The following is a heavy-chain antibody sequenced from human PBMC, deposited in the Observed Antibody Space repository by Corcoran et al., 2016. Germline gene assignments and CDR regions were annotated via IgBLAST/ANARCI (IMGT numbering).Heavy chain of an antibody. J-gene: IGHJ4*02. CDR1: GFTSSSYG. CDR3: AKVGALGCYMYHFDY. CDR2: ISSDGSNV. D-gene: IGHD3-10*01. Sequence: QVQLEESGGGVGQPGRSLRISWAASGFTSSSYGMHWVRQAPGKGLEWVAVISSDGSNVEYSDSVKGRITFSRDNSKNTLYLLMNSLRPDDTAVYYCAKVGALGCYMYHFDYWGQGTLVTVSS. V-gene: IGHV3-30*18.